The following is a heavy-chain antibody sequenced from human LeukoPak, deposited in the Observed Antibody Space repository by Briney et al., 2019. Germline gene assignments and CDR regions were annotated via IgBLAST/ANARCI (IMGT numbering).Heavy chain of an antibody. CDR3: ARGGIVVVPAAPDY. Sequence: AGGSLRLSCAASGFTFSSYAMHWVRQAPGKGLEWVAVISYDGSNKYYADSVKGRFTISRDNSKNTLYLQMNSLRAEDTAVYYCARGGIVVVPAAPDYWGQGTLVTVSS. J-gene: IGHJ4*02. D-gene: IGHD2-2*01. V-gene: IGHV3-30-3*01. CDR2: ISYDGSNK. CDR1: GFTFSSYA.